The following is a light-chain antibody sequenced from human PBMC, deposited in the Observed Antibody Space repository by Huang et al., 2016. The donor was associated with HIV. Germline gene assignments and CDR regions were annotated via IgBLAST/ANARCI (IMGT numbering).Light chain of an antibody. V-gene: IGKV3-15*01. Sequence: VMMSQSPATLAASPGERVTLSCGASQSVNTNLAWYQQKPGQPPRLLIYAASTRATGVPARFAGSGSGTEFTLTIDSRQSDDYAVYYCQQYNKWPPEYTFGQGTRREIK. J-gene: IGKJ2*01. CDR2: AAS. CDR3: QQYNKWPPEYT. CDR1: QSVNTN.